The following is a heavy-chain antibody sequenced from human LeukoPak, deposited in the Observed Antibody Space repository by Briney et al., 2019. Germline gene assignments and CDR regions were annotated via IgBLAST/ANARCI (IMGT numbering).Heavy chain of an antibody. CDR1: GFTFSSYE. D-gene: IGHD6-19*01. CDR3: ARDLLGSGWYEGDY. V-gene: IGHV3-48*03. J-gene: IGHJ4*02. CDR2: ISSSGSTI. Sequence: PGGSLRLSCAASGFTFSSYEMNWVRQAPGKGLEWVSYISSSGSTIYYADSVKGRFTISRDNAKNSLYLQINSLRAEDTAVYYCARDLLGSGWYEGDYWGQGTLVTVSS.